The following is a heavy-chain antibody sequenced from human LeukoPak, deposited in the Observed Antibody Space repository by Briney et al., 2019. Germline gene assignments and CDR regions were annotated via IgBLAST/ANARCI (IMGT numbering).Heavy chain of an antibody. CDR1: GYTFTSYD. J-gene: IGHJ4*02. CDR3: ARVGGPMVRGVISYYFDY. V-gene: IGHV1-8*01. CDR2: MNPNSGDT. D-gene: IGHD3-10*01. Sequence: ASVKVSCKASGYTFTSYDVNWVRQAPGQGLEWMGWMNPNSGDTGYAQKFQGRVTMTRDTSISTAYLELSRLRSDDTAVYYCARVGGPMVRGVISYYFDYWGQGTLVTVSS.